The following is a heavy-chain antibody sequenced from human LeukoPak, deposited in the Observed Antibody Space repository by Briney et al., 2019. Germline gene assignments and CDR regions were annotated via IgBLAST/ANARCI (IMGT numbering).Heavy chain of an antibody. CDR2: INYSGTT. CDR1: GGSISSGSYD. CDR3: ARVGYYYDSRGFSADTLDI. V-gene: IGHV4-39*07. D-gene: IGHD3-22*01. Sequence: PSETLSLTSTVSGGSISSGSYDWGCSRQPPGKGRGGIGSINYSGTTYYNPSLQSRLTISTDTTKSPLSLRLSSVAAADMAVYYCARVGYYYDSRGFSADTLDIWGQGTMVTASS. J-gene: IGHJ3*02.